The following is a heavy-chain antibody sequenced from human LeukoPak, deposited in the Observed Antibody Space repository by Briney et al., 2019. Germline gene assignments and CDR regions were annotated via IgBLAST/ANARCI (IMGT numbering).Heavy chain of an antibody. J-gene: IGHJ6*04. CDR3: ATAGYCSGGSCSDYYYYGMDG. D-gene: IGHD2-15*01. Sequence: GGSLRLSCAASGFTFSDYYMSWGRQARGKGLEWVSYISSSSSYTNYADSVKGRFTISRDNAKNSLYLQMNSLRAEDTAVYYCATAGYCSGGSCSDYYYYGMDGWGKGTTVTVSA. CDR2: ISSSSSYT. V-gene: IGHV3-11*06. CDR1: GFTFSDYY.